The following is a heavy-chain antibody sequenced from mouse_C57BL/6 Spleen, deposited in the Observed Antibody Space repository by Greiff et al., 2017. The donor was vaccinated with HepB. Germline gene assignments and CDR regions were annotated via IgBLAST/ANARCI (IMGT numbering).Heavy chain of an antibody. CDR2: INYDGSST. CDR1: GFTFSDYY. Sequence: EVMLVESEGGLVQPGSSMKLSCTASGFTFSDYYMAWVRQVPEKGLEWVANINYDGSSTYYLDSLKSRFIISRDNAKNILYLQMSSLKSEDTATYYCARDGYYDYDVGAMDYWGQGTSVTVSS. V-gene: IGHV5-16*01. D-gene: IGHD2-4*01. J-gene: IGHJ4*01. CDR3: ARDGYYDYDVGAMDY.